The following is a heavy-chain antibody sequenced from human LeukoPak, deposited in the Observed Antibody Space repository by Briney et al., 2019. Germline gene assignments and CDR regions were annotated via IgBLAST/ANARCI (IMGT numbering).Heavy chain of an antibody. CDR1: GYTFTNYY. CDR3: ARDHFDSSGYYYLLGYFEH. Sequence: ASVKVSCKASGYTFTNYYVHWVRPAPGQGLEWMGIIQPSGGGTSYALKFQGRVTMTRDTSTSTAYMELSSVRSEDTAVYYCARDHFDSSGYYYLLGYFEHWGQGTLVTVSS. D-gene: IGHD3-22*01. V-gene: IGHV1-46*01. CDR2: IQPSGGGT. J-gene: IGHJ1*01.